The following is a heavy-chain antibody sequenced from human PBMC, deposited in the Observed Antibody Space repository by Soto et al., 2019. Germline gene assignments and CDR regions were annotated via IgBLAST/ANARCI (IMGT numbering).Heavy chain of an antibody. Sequence: PSETLSLTCAVYCGSFSGYYWSWIRQPPGKGPEWIGEINHSGSTNYNPSLKSRVTISVDTSKNQFSLKLSSVTAADTAVYYCARRIGIAAAGTGYYYYGMDVWGQGTTVTVSS. CDR2: INHSGST. V-gene: IGHV4-34*01. CDR1: CGSFSGYY. D-gene: IGHD6-13*01. CDR3: ARRIGIAAAGTGYYYYGMDV. J-gene: IGHJ6*02.